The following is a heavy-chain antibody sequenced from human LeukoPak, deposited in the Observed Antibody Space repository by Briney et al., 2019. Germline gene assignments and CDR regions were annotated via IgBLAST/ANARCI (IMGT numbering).Heavy chain of an antibody. Sequence: SETLSLTCTVSGGSISSYYWSWIRQPPGKGLEWIGYIYYSGSTYYNPSLKSRVTISVDTSKNQFSLKLSSVTAADTAVYYCARHTGGRPQYYGSGRFYRLEYFDYWGQGTLVTVPS. J-gene: IGHJ4*02. V-gene: IGHV4-59*04. CDR2: IYYSGST. D-gene: IGHD3-10*01. CDR1: GGSISSYY. CDR3: ARHTGGRPQYYGSGRFYRLEYFDY.